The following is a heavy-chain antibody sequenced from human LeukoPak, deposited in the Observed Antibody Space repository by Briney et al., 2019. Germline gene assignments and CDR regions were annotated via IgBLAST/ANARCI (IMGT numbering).Heavy chain of an antibody. D-gene: IGHD2-2*01. Sequence: SETLSLTCTVSGGSISSYYWSWIRQPPGKGLEWIGYIYYSGSTNYTPSLKGRFTISVDTSKNQFSLKLSSVTAADTAVYYCARGDIVVVPAAIAYGMDVWGKGTTVTVSS. CDR3: ARGDIVVVPAAIAYGMDV. V-gene: IGHV4-59*01. J-gene: IGHJ6*04. CDR2: IYYSGST. CDR1: GGSISSYY.